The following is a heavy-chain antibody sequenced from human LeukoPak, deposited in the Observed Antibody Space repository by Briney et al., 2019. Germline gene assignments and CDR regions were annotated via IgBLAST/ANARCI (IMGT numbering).Heavy chain of an antibody. D-gene: IGHD4-17*01. Sequence: PGGSLRLSCAASGFTFSSYAMSWVRQAPGKGLEWVSAIGGRGTITYYADSVKGRFTISKDNSKNTLYLQMSSLRAEDTAVYYCAKDDDYVEYGYYFDFWGQGTLVTVSS. V-gene: IGHV3-23*01. CDR3: AKDDDYVEYGYYFDF. J-gene: IGHJ4*02. CDR2: IGGRGTIT. CDR1: GFTFSSYA.